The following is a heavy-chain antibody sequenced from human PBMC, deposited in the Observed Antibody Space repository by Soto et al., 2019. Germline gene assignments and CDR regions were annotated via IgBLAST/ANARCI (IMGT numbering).Heavy chain of an antibody. CDR2: IYYSGST. CDR1: GVSISSDY. Sequence: SETLSLTCTVSGVSISSDYWCWIRQPPGKGQTWIGYIYYSGSTNYNLSLKSRVTISVDTSKNQFSLKLSSVTAVDMCVYYCARDIWNYDYYGMDVWGQGTTVTVS. V-gene: IGHV4-59*01. J-gene: IGHJ6*02. CDR3: ARDIWNYDYYGMDV. D-gene: IGHD1-1*01.